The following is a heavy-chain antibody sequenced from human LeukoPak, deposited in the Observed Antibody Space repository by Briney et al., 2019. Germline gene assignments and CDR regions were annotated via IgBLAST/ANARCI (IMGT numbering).Heavy chain of an antibody. CDR2: SRSKAHSYTT. Sequence: GGSLRLSCAASGFTFSDHYMDWVRQAPGKGLEWVGRSRSKAHSYTTEYAASVKGRFTVSRDDSKNSLYLQMNSLKTGDTAVYYCTAYKPLDYWGQGTLVTVSS. CDR1: GFTFSDHY. D-gene: IGHD1-14*01. CDR3: TAYKPLDY. V-gene: IGHV3-72*01. J-gene: IGHJ4*02.